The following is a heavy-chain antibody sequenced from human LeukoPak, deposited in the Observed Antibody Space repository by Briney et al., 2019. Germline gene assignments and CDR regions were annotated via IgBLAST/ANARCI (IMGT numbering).Heavy chain of an antibody. CDR3: AHTENSGWYEFDY. J-gene: IGHJ4*02. V-gene: IGHV2-5*01. CDR1: GVSLRTPGVG. Sequence: SGPTLVKPTQTLTLTCTFSGVSLRTPGVGVAWIRQPPGRALEWLTLIFSNDGQRYSPSLKDRLTITKDTAKNQVVLTMTNMDPVDKATYYCAHTENSGWYEFDYWGQGTLVTVSS. D-gene: IGHD6-19*01. CDR2: IFSNDGQ.